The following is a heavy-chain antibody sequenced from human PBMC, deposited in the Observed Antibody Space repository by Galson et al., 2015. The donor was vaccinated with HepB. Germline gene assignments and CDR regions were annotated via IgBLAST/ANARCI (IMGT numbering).Heavy chain of an antibody. CDR1: GFIFDDYA. CDR2: MSWNSDAI. CDR3: ARGGRTSYYYYMDV. V-gene: IGHV3-9*01. Sequence: SLRLSCATSGFIFDDYAMHWVRQAPGKGLEWVSGMSWNSDAIAYAVSVKGRFTISRDNAKNSLYLQMNSLRPEDTASYFCARGGRTSYYYYMDVWGKGTTVTVSS. J-gene: IGHJ6*03.